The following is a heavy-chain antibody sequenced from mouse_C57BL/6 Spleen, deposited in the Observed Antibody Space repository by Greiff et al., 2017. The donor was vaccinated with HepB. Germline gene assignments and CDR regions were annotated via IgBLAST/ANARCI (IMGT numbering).Heavy chain of an antibody. V-gene: IGHV1-63*01. CDR1: GYTFTNYW. Sequence: VQLVESGAELVRPGTSVKMSCKASGYTFTNYWIGWAKQRPGHGLEWIGDIYPGGGYTNYNEKFKGKATLTADKSSSTAYMQFSSLTSEDSAIYYCARSDYYGSYYFDYWGQGTTLTVSS. CDR2: IYPGGGYT. CDR3: ARSDYYGSYYFDY. D-gene: IGHD1-1*01. J-gene: IGHJ2*01.